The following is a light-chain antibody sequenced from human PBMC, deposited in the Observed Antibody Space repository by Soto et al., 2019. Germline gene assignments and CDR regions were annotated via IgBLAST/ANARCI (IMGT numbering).Light chain of an antibody. V-gene: IGLV1-40*01. Sequence: QSVLTQPPSVSGAPGQGVTISCTGSSSNIGAGYDVHWYQQLPGTDPKLLIYGNSNRPSGVPDRFSGSKSGTSASLAITGLQAEDEADYYCQSYDSSLGGLYVFGTGTKLTVL. CDR2: GNS. J-gene: IGLJ1*01. CDR3: QSYDSSLGGLYV. CDR1: SSNIGAGYD.